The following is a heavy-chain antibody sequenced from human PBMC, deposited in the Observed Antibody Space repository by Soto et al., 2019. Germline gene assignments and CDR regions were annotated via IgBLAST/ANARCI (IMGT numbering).Heavy chain of an antibody. Sequence: ASVKVSCKASGYTFTSYAMHWVCQAPGQRLEWMGWINAGNGNTKYSQKFQGRVTITRDTSASTAYMELSSLRSEDTAVYYCASHYYDSSGYSDYYGMDVWGQGTTVTVSS. CDR3: ASHYYDSSGYSDYYGMDV. CDR2: INAGNGNT. J-gene: IGHJ6*02. CDR1: GYTFTSYA. D-gene: IGHD3-22*01. V-gene: IGHV1-3*01.